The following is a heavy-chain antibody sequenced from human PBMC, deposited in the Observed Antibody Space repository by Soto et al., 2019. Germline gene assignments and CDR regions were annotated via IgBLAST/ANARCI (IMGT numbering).Heavy chain of an antibody. CDR3: ARAPAGDYTLYHYYSMAV. V-gene: IGHV3-33*01. CDR1: GFTFSDHA. Sequence: QVQLVASGGGVVQPGTSLRLSCEASGFTFSDHAMHWVRQAPGKGLEWVAVVWFDGGNKFYTDSVKGRFTISRHNSKNTLFLQMNSLRVVDPAVYYCARAPAGDYTLYHYYSMAVWGQGTPVTVSS. D-gene: IGHD4-17*01. J-gene: IGHJ6*02. CDR2: VWFDGGNK.